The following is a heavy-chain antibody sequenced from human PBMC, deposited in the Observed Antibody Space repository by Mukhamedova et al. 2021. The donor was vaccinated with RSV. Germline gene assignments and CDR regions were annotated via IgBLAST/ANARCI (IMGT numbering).Heavy chain of an antibody. Sequence: IRQPPWKGLEWIGSIYYSGSTYYNPSLKSRVTISVDTSKNQFSLKLSSVTAADTAVYYCARDRHDFWSGYPPAGYFDYWGQGTL. CDR3: ARDRHDFWSGYPPAGYFDY. D-gene: IGHD3-3*01. J-gene: IGHJ4*02. V-gene: IGHV4-39*07. CDR2: IYYSGST.